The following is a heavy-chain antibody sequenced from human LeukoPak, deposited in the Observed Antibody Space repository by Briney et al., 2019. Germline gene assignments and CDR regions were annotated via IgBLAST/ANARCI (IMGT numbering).Heavy chain of an antibody. CDR3: AGVGYSGSYCDY. Sequence: SETLSLTCAVYGGSFSGYYWSWLRQPPGKGLEWMGEITHSGSTNYNPSFKSRLTISVDTSKNQFSLNLTSVTAADTAVYYCAGVGYSGSYCDYWGQGTLVTVSS. CDR2: ITHSGST. V-gene: IGHV4-34*01. CDR1: GGSFSGYY. J-gene: IGHJ4*02. D-gene: IGHD1-26*01.